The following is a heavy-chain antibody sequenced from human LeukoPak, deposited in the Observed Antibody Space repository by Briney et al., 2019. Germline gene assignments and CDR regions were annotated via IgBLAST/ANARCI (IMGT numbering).Heavy chain of an antibody. CDR1: GFNFGDYA. V-gene: IGHV3-49*04. CDR3: LRYCSGGSCSSTADY. J-gene: IGHJ4*02. D-gene: IGHD2-15*01. Sequence: GGSLRLSCTASGFNFGDYAMSWVRQAPGKGLEWVGLIRTKAYRGTTEYAASVKGRFTTSRDDSKSIAYLQMNSLKTEDTALYYCLRYCSGGSCSSTADYWGQGALVTVSS. CDR2: IRTKAYRGTT.